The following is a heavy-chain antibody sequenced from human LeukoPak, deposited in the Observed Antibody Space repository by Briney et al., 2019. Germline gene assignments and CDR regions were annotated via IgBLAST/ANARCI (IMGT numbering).Heavy chain of an antibody. CDR2: IYYSGST. V-gene: IGHV4-59*08. CDR1: GGSISSYY. J-gene: IGHJ3*02. Sequence: SGTLSLTCTVSGGSISSYYWSWIRQPPGKGLEWIGYIYYSGSTKYNPSLKSRVTTSVDTSKNQFSLKLSSVTAADTAVYYCARHMRSNNNDAFDMWGQGIMVTVSS. D-gene: IGHD1-14*01. CDR3: ARHMRSNNNDAFDM.